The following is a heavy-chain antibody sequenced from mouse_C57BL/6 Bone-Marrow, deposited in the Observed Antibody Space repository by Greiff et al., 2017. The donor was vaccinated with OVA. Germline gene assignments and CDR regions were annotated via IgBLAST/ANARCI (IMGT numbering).Heavy chain of an antibody. J-gene: IGHJ3*01. D-gene: IGHD1-1*01. V-gene: IGHV2-2*01. CDR2: IWSGGST. CDR1: GFSLTSYG. CDR3: ARKGSNTGFAY. Sequence: VKLQESGPGLVQPSQCLSITCTVSGFSLTSYGVHWVRQSPGKGLEWLGVIWSGGSTDYNAAFISRLSISKDNSKSQVFFKRNSLQADDTAIYYCARKGSNTGFAYWGQGTLVTVSA.